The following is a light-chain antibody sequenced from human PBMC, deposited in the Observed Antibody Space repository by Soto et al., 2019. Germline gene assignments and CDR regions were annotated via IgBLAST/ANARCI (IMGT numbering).Light chain of an antibody. CDR1: PGVSNT. CDR2: GAS. V-gene: IGKV3-15*01. J-gene: IGKJ2*01. Sequence: EIVMTQSPATVYLSPGERATLSCRASPGVSNTLAWYQQRPGQAPRLLIYGASIRAPGIPARFSGGGSGTEFTLTITSLQSEDFAVYYFQQYENLPYTLGQGTQLEIK. CDR3: QQYENLPYT.